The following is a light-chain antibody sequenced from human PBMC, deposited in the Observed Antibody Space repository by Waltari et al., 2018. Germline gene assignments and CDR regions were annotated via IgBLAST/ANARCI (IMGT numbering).Light chain of an antibody. CDR2: AVS. CDR1: SSDIGRYDI. CDR3: CSYAGNYVWV. Sequence: QSALTQPAAVSGSPGQSVTISCTGASSDIGRYDIVSWYQQHPGNAPKLVISAVSNRPAAVSDRFSGSRAGDTASLTISGLQFEDEADYYCCSYAGNYVWVFGGGTRLTVL. V-gene: IGLV2-23*02. J-gene: IGLJ3*02.